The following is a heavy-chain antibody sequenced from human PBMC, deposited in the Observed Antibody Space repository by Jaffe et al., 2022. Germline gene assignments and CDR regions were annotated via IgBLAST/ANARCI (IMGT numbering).Heavy chain of an antibody. V-gene: IGHV2-26*01. D-gene: IGHD3-3*01. Sequence: QVTLKESGPVLVKPTETLTLTCTVSGFSLSNARMGVSWIRQPPGKALEWLAHIFSNDEKSYSTSLKSRLTISKDTSKSQVVLTMTNMDPVDTATYYCARILSDDFWSGYYKDYMDVWGKGTTVTVSS. CDR1: GFSLSNARMG. J-gene: IGHJ6*03. CDR2: IFSNDEK. CDR3: ARILSDDFWSGYYKDYMDV.